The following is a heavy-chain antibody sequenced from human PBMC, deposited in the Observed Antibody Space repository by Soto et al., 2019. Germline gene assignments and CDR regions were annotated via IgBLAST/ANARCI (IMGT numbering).Heavy chain of an antibody. V-gene: IGHV4-4*02. D-gene: IGHD5-18*01. CDR2: IYHSGST. CDR3: ARDKRYTYGGMDV. CDR1: GGSISTTNW. Sequence: QVQLQGSGLRLVKPSGTLSLTCAVSGGSISTTNWWNWVRQPPGKGLEWIGEIYHSGSTNYSPSLKSRVTMSVDKSKNQFSLRLNSVTAADTAVYYCARDKRYTYGGMDVWGQGTTVTVSS. J-gene: IGHJ6*02.